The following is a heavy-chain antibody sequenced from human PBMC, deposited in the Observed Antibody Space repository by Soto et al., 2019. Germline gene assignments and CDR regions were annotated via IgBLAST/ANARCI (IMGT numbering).Heavy chain of an antibody. J-gene: IGHJ4*02. CDR1: GFTFNTFG. CDR3: AKDKGRVQTDYHY. D-gene: IGHD3-16*01. CDR2: VSSDGSSK. Sequence: QVQLVESGGGVVQPGRSLRLSCSASGFTFNTFGMHWVRQAPGKGLEWVAVVSSDGSSKYYVDSVKGRFTISRDNSKNTLYLEMNNLRVEDTVVYFCAKDKGRVQTDYHYWGQGTLVTVSS. V-gene: IGHV3-30*18.